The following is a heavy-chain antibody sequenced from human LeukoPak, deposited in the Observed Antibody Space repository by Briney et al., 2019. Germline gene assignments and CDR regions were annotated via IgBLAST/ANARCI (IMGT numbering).Heavy chain of an antibody. J-gene: IGHJ6*02. CDR3: ARGKYYYGSGSISNYYYYYGMDV. Sequence: ASVKVSCKASGGTFSSYAISWVRQAPGQGLEWVGGIIPIFGTANYAQKFQGRVTITADESTSTAYMELSSLRSEDTAVYYCARGKYYYGSGSISNYYYYYGMDVWGQGTTVTVSS. D-gene: IGHD3-10*01. CDR2: IIPIFGTA. V-gene: IGHV1-69*13. CDR1: GGTFSSYA.